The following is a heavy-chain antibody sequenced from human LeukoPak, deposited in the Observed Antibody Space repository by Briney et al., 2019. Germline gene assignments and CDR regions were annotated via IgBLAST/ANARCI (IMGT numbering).Heavy chain of an antibody. D-gene: IGHD3-16*02. J-gene: IGHJ3*02. Sequence: SETLSLTCAVYGGSFSGYYWSWIRQPPGKGLEWIGEINHSGSTNYNPSLKSRVTISVDTSKNQFSLKLSSVTAADTAVYYCARDEPYDYVWGSYRHDAFDIWGQGTMVTVSS. V-gene: IGHV4-34*01. CDR2: INHSGST. CDR3: ARDEPYDYVWGSYRHDAFDI. CDR1: GGSFSGYY.